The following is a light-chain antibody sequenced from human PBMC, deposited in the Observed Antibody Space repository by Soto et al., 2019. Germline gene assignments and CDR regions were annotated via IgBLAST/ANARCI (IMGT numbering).Light chain of an antibody. CDR1: SSDVGGYNF. V-gene: IGLV2-8*01. CDR2: DVS. CDR3: SPYAGTNIPVV. J-gene: IGLJ2*01. Sequence: QSALTQPPSASGSPGQSVTISCTGSSSDVGGYNFVSWYQQHPGKAPKLMIYDVSERPSGVPDRFSGSKSGNTASLTVSGLQADDEADYYCSPYAGTNIPVVFGGGTKLTVL.